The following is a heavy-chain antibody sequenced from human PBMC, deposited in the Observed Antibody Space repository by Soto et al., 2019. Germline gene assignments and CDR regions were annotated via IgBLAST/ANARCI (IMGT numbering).Heavy chain of an antibody. Sequence: EVQLVESGGGLVQPGRSLRLSCAASGFTFDDYAMHWVRQVPGKGLEWVSGINWNSGSIGYGDSVKGRFDISRYNAKNSLHLQMNSLSAEDTAFYYCVKDESINWYSGHFRHWGQGTLVTVSS. D-gene: IGHD6-13*01. J-gene: IGHJ1*01. CDR2: INWNSGSI. CDR3: VKDESINWYSGHFRH. V-gene: IGHV3-9*01. CDR1: GFTFDDYA.